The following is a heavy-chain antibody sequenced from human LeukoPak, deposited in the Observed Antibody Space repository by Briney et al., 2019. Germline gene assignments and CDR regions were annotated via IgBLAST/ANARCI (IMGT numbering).Heavy chain of an antibody. V-gene: IGHV3-30*04. CDR2: ISYDGSNK. J-gene: IGHJ3*02. Sequence: GRSLRLSCAASGFTFSSYAMHWVRQAPGKGLEWVAVISYDGSNKYYADSVKGRFTISRDNSKNTLYLQLNSLRAEDTAVYYCAREVRQQLVQAFDIWGQGTMVTVSS. D-gene: IGHD6-13*01. CDR3: AREVRQQLVQAFDI. CDR1: GFTFSSYA.